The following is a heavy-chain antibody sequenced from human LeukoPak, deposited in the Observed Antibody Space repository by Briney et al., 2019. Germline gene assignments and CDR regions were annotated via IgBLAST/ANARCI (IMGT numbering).Heavy chain of an antibody. V-gene: IGHV3-49*04. D-gene: IGHD3-9*01. J-gene: IGHJ3*02. CDR1: GFTVGDYA. CDR2: IRSKAYGGTT. Sequence: PGGSLRLSWTASGFTVGDYAMSWVRQAPGKGREWGGFIRSKAYGGTTEYAASVKGRFTISRDDSKSIAYLQMNSLKTEDTAVYYCTRVGYDRGAEAFDIWGQGTMVTVSS. CDR3: TRVGYDRGAEAFDI.